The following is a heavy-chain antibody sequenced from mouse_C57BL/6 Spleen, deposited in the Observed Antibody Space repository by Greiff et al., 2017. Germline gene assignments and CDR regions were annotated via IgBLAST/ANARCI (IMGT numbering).Heavy chain of an antibody. J-gene: IGHJ3*01. CDR1: GYTFTSYW. CDR2: IHPNSGST. V-gene: IGHV1-64*01. CDR3: AREGDDCAWFAY. D-gene: IGHD2-4*01. Sequence: QVQLQQPGAELVKPGASVKLSCKASGYTFTSYWMHWVKQRPGQGLEWIGMIHPNSGSTNYNEKFKSKATLTVDKSSSTAYMQLSSLTSEDAAVFYCAREGDDCAWFAYWGQGTLVTVSA.